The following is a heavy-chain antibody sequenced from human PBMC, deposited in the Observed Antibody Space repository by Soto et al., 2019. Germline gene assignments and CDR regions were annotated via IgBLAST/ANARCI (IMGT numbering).Heavy chain of an antibody. CDR1: GDSIRIGPYS. V-gene: IGHV4-30-2*01. D-gene: IGHD4-17*01. CDR3: AREGRDYGDYGRSHPFFDC. J-gene: IGHJ4*02. CDR2: IYHSGNT. Sequence: SLSLTFAVSGDSIRIGPYSWSCIRPPPGKGLEWIGHIYHSGNTDYNPSLKSRVTISEDRSKNQFSLNMNSVTAADTAVYYCAREGRDYGDYGRSHPFFDCWGQGTLVTVSA.